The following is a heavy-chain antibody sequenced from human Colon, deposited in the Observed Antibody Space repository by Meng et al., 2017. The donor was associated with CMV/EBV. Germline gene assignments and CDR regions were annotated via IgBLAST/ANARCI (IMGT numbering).Heavy chain of an antibody. CDR1: GDSVSSNSAA. Sequence: SQTLSLTCAISGDSVSSNSAAWNWVRQSPSRGLEWLGRTYYKSKWYDDYAVAVKSRITITPDTSTNRFSLHLKSVTPEDTAVYYCARDRASMVRGVIYDYYGMDVWGQGTTVTVSS. CDR3: ARDRASMVRGVIYDYYGMDV. CDR2: TYYKSKWYD. V-gene: IGHV6-1*01. D-gene: IGHD3-10*01. J-gene: IGHJ6*02.